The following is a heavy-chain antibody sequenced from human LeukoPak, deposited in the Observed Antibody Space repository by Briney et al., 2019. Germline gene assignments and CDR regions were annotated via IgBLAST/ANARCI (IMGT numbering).Heavy chain of an antibody. Sequence: PGGSLRLSCSGSGITLMSYTMHWVRRAPGKGPEWVSAISGSGDSTYYADSVKGRFTISRDNSKNTLYLQMNSLRAEDTAVYYCAKALYDSSGSDHAFDIWGQGTMVTVSS. CDR3: AKALYDSSGSDHAFDI. D-gene: IGHD3-22*01. J-gene: IGHJ3*02. CDR1: GITLMSYT. CDR2: ISGSGDST. V-gene: IGHV3-23*01.